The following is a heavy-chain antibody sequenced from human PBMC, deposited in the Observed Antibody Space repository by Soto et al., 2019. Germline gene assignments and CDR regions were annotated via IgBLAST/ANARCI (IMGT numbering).Heavy chain of an antibody. CDR1: GFTFSDYY. Sequence: QVQMVESGGGLVKPGGSLRLSCAASGFTFSDYYMSWIRQAPGKGLEWVSYISSSGSTIYYADSVKGRFTISRDNAKNSLYLQMNSLRAEHTAVYYCARPLLIGPYYYYGMDVWGQGTTVTVSS. CDR3: ARPLLIGPYYYYGMDV. V-gene: IGHV3-11*01. D-gene: IGHD2-15*01. J-gene: IGHJ6*02. CDR2: ISSSGSTI.